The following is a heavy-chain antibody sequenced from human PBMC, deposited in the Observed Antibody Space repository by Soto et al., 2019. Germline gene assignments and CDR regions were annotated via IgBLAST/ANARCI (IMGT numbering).Heavy chain of an antibody. D-gene: IGHD3-16*01. CDR3: ATDLGQMITFGGLRYYGMDV. CDR1: GGSISSYY. J-gene: IGHJ6*02. V-gene: IGHV4-59*01. CDR2: IYYSGST. Sequence: QVQLQESGPGLVKPSETLSLTCTVSGGSISSYYWSWIRQPPGKGLEWIGYIYYSGSTNYNPSLKSRVTISVDTSKNQFSLKLSSVTAADTAVYYCATDLGQMITFGGLRYYGMDVWGQGTTVTVSS.